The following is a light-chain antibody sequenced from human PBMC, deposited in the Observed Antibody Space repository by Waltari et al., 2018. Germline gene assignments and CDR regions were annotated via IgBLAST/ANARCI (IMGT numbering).Light chain of an antibody. CDR3: QQYGTSSYT. V-gene: IGKV3-20*01. CDR2: GAS. Sequence: EFVLTQSPGTLSLSPGERATLSCRASQSVSSSYFAWYQQKPGQAPRLLIYGASSRATGIPDRFSGSGSGTDFTLTISRLGPEDFAVYYCQQYGTSSYTFGQGTKLEIK. CDR1: QSVSSSY. J-gene: IGKJ2*01.